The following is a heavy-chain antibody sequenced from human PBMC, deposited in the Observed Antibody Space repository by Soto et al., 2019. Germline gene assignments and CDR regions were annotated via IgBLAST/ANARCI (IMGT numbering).Heavy chain of an antibody. CDR1: GFTFSSYW. V-gene: IGHV3-7*01. Sequence: GGSLRLSCAASGFTFSSYWMSWVRQAPGKGLEWVANIKPDGSEKYYADSVMGRFTISRDNAKKSLYLQMNSLIAEDMAVYYCARTMGLSSSSWTTYGMDVWGQGTTVTVSS. CDR2: IKPDGSEK. D-gene: IGHD6-13*01. J-gene: IGHJ6*02. CDR3: ARTMGLSSSSWTTYGMDV.